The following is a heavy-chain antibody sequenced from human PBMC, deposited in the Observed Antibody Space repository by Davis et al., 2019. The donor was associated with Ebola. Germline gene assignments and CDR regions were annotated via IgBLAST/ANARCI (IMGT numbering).Heavy chain of an antibody. J-gene: IGHJ4*02. Sequence: PGGSLRLSCAASGFTFSSNGMHWVRQAPGKGLEWVAVISYDGNIKYYADSVKGRFTISRDNSKSTLYLQMNSLRTEDTALYYCARGGPSSTSWLGGYWGQGTLVTVSS. V-gene: IGHV3-30*03. CDR3: ARGGPSSTSWLGGY. D-gene: IGHD2-15*01. CDR1: GFTFSSNG. CDR2: ISYDGNIK.